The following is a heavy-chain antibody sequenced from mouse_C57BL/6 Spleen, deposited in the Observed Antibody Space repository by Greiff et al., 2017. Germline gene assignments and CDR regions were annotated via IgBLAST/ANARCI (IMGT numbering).Heavy chain of an antibody. J-gene: IGHJ2*01. CDR3: AREPITTLEDY. D-gene: IGHD1-1*01. CDR1: GYTFTSYW. CDR2: IYPGSGST. V-gene: IGHV1-55*01. Sequence: QVQLQQPGAELVKPGASVKMSCKASGYTFTSYWITWVKQRPGHGLEWIGDIYPGSGSTNYNEKFKSKATLTVDTSSSTAYMQLSSLTSEDSAVYYCAREPITTLEDYWGQGTTLTVSS.